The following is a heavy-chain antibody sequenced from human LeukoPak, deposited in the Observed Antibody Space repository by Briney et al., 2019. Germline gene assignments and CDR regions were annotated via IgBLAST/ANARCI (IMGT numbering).Heavy chain of an antibody. D-gene: IGHD2-8*01. CDR2: ISAYNGNT. CDR1: GYTFTIYG. Sequence: ASVKVSCKASGYTFTIYGISWVRQAPGQGLEWMGWISAYNGNTNYAQKLQGRVTMTTDTSTSTAYMELRSLRSDDTAVYYCARELMAEDWFDPWGQGTLVTVSS. V-gene: IGHV1-18*01. J-gene: IGHJ5*02. CDR3: ARELMAEDWFDP.